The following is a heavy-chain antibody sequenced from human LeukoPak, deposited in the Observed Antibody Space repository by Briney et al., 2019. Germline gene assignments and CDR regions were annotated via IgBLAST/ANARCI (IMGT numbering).Heavy chain of an antibody. CDR3: AKEGDYYGSGSHHDAFDM. CDR1: GFTVSSNY. V-gene: IGHV3-53*05. CDR2: IYSDGST. D-gene: IGHD3-10*01. Sequence: PGGSLRLSCAASGFTVSSNYMNWVRQAPGKGLEWVSVIYSDGSTYYADFVKGRFTISRDNSKNTLYLQMNSLRPEDTALYYCAKEGDYYGSGSHHDAFDMWGQGTMVTVSS. J-gene: IGHJ3*02.